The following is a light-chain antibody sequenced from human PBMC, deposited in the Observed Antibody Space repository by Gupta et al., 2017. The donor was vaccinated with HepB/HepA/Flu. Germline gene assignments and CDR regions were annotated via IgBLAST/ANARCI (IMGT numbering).Light chain of an antibody. CDR1: RSDVGGYNY. CDR2: EVS. Sequence: QSSLTQPPSASGSPGQSVTISCTGTRSDVGGYNYVSWYQQHPGKAPKLMIYEVSKRPSGGPDRFSGSKSGNTASLTVSGLQAEDEADYYCSSYAGRVVFGGGTKLTV. J-gene: IGLJ2*01. CDR3: SSYAGRVV. V-gene: IGLV2-8*01.